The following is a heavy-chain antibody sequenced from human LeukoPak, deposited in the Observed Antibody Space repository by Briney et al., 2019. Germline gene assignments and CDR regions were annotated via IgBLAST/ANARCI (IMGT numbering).Heavy chain of an antibody. J-gene: IGHJ4*02. D-gene: IGHD5-12*01. CDR3: ARELIGYSGYDYGPSSFDY. CDR2: IYYTGST. CDR1: GGSISSSTYY. Sequence: KPSETLSLTCTLSGGSISSSTYYWGWIRQSPGKGLEWIGSIYYTGSTYYNPALKSRVIISVDTSKNQFSVKVNSVTVADTAVYYCARELIGYSGYDYGPSSFDYWGQGTLVTVSS. V-gene: IGHV4-39*07.